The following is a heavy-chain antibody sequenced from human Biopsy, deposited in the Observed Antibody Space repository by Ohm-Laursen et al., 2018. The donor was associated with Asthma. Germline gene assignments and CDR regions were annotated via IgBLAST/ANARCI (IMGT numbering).Heavy chain of an antibody. CDR1: GGTFSNFA. CDR3: ARCQVGYSSGWSLLLKKIYYSGMNV. D-gene: IGHD6-19*01. Sequence: SVKVSCKAPGGTFSNFAISWVRQAPGQGLEWLGGIMTVFGTTNYAQKFQGRVTITADESTSTAYMEVTNLRSEDTAIYYCARCQVGYSSGWSLLLKKIYYSGMNVWGQGTAVTVSS. J-gene: IGHJ6*02. CDR2: IMTVFGTT. V-gene: IGHV1-69*13.